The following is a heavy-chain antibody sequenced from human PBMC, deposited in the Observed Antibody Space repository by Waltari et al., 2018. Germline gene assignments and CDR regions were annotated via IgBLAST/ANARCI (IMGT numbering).Heavy chain of an antibody. V-gene: IGHV4-39*01. CDR3: ARHISSGYSFGL. J-gene: IGHJ4*02. D-gene: IGHD5-18*01. Sequence: QLQLQESGPGLLKPPETLSLTCTVSGGSISSSSYYWGWIRQPPGKGLEWIGSLDYRGSTYYHPSLKCRVTFSVDTSKNQFSLKLSSVTAADTAVYYCARHISSGYSFGLWGQGTLVTVSS. CDR2: LDYRGST. CDR1: GGSISSSSYY.